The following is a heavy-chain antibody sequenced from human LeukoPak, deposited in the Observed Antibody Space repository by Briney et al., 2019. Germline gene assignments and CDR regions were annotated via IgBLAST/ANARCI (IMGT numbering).Heavy chain of an antibody. D-gene: IGHD3-16*01. CDR3: ARDLGGPDY. CDR2: ISSDSRNK. V-gene: IGHV3-21*01. Sequence: GGSLRLSCAPSGFTFSRYAMNWVRQAPGKGLEWVAFISSDSRNKNYADSVQGRFTISRDNAKNSVYLQLNSLRAEDTAMYYCARDLGGPDYWGQGTLVTVSS. CDR1: GFTFSRYA. J-gene: IGHJ4*02.